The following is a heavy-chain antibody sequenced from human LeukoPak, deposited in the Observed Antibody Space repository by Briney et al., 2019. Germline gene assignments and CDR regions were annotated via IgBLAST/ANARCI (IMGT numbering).Heavy chain of an antibody. Sequence: KTSETLSLTCTVSGGSISSGDYYWSWIRQPPGKGLEWIGYIYYSGSTNYNPSLKSRVTISVDTSKNQFSLKLSSVTAADTAVYYCASVSGSVNSVGFDPWGQGTLVTVSS. CDR3: ASVSGSVNSVGFDP. CDR2: IYYSGST. CDR1: GGSISSGDYY. D-gene: IGHD1-26*01. J-gene: IGHJ5*02. V-gene: IGHV4-61*08.